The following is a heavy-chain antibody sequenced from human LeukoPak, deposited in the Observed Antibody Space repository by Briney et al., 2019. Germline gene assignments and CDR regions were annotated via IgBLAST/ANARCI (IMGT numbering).Heavy chain of an antibody. CDR3: ARDWGSIKVIADY. CDR1: GYTFTIYG. J-gene: IGHJ4*02. D-gene: IGHD7-27*01. V-gene: IGHV1-18*01. CDR2: ISSNSDNT. Sequence: ASVTVSFTSTGYTFTIYGSSWVRQAPGQGLEWMGWISSNSDNTNYAQKLQGRVTMTTDTSTSTAYMELRSLRSDDTALYFCARDWGSIKVIADYWGQGTLVTVSS.